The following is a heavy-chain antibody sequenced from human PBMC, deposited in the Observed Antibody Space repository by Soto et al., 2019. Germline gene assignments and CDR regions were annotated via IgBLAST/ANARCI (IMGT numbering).Heavy chain of an antibody. D-gene: IGHD3-22*01. Sequence: GGSLRLSCAASGFTFSSYSMNWVRQAPGKGLEWVSYISSSSSTIYYADSVKGRFTISRDNAKNSLYLQMNSLRDEDTAVYYCARDDFVDSSGYNYYYYGMDVWGQGTTVTVSS. CDR3: ARDDFVDSSGYNYYYYGMDV. CDR2: ISSSSSTI. J-gene: IGHJ6*02. CDR1: GFTFSSYS. V-gene: IGHV3-48*02.